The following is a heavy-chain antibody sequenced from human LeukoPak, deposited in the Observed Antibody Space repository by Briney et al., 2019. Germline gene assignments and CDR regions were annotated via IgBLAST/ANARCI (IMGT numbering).Heavy chain of an antibody. D-gene: IGHD3-22*01. CDR3: ARDPYYYDSSGFFDY. J-gene: IGHJ4*02. Sequence: GGSLRLSCAASGFTFSSYAMHWVRQAPGKGLEWVAVISYDGSNKYYADSVKGRFTISRDNSKNTLYLQMNSLRAEDTAVYYCARDPYYYDSSGFFDYWGQGTLVTVSS. CDR2: ISYDGSNK. CDR1: GFTFSSYA. V-gene: IGHV3-30-3*01.